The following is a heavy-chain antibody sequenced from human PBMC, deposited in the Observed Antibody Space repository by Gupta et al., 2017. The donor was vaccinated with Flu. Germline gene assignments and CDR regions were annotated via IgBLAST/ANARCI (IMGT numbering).Heavy chain of an antibody. J-gene: IGHJ6*02. V-gene: IGHV3-11*05. CDR2: ISSSSSYT. CDR3: ARAYSSSSDYYYYGMDV. D-gene: IGHD6-6*01. Sequence: QVQLVESGGGLVKPGGSLRLSCAASGFTFSDYYMSWIRPSPGKGLEWVSYISSSSSYTNYADSVKGRFTISRDNAKNSLYLQMNSLRAEDTAVYYCARAYSSSSDYYYYGMDVWGQGTTVTVSS. CDR1: GFTFSDYY.